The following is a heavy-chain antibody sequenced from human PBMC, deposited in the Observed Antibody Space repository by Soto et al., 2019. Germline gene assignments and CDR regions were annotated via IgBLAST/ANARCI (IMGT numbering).Heavy chain of an antibody. D-gene: IGHD6-13*01. CDR2: ISSSSSII. Sequence: EVQLVDYGGGLVHPGGSLRLSCVASRFTFSSYGMNWVRQAPGKGLEWVSYISSSSSIIYYADSVKGRFTISRDNAKNSLYLQMNSPRAEDTAMYYCAREHPRSDSSNWYFDYWGPRTLVTVSS. CDR1: RFTFSSYG. V-gene: IGHV3-48*01. CDR3: AREHPRSDSSNWYFDY. J-gene: IGHJ4*02.